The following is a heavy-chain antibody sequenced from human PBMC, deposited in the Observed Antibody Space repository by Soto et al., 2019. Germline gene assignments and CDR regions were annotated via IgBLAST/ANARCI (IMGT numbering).Heavy chain of an antibody. CDR1: GYTFTGYY. J-gene: IGHJ5*02. Sequence: ASVKVSCKASGYTFTGYYMHWVRQAPGQGLEWMGWINPNSGGTNYAQKFQGWVTMTRDTSISTAYMELSRLRSDGTAVYYCARSPPFCSSTSCYAEDNWFDPWGQGTLVTVSS. CDR3: ARSPPFCSSTSCYAEDNWFDP. V-gene: IGHV1-2*04. CDR2: INPNSGGT. D-gene: IGHD2-2*01.